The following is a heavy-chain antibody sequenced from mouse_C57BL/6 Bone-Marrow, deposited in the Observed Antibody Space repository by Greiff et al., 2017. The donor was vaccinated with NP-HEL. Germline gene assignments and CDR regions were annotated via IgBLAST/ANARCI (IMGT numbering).Heavy chain of an antibody. J-gene: IGHJ3*01. V-gene: IGHV1-53*01. CDR2: INPSNGGT. CDR3: ARDSSGYRRTWFAY. D-gene: IGHD3-2*02. CDR1: GYTFTSYW. Sequence: QVHVKQPGTELVKPGASVKLSCKASGYTFTSYWMHWVKQRPGQGLEWIGNINPSNGGTNYNEKFKSKATLTVDKSSSTAYMQLSSLTSEDSAVYYCARDSSGYRRTWFAYWGQGTLVTVSA.